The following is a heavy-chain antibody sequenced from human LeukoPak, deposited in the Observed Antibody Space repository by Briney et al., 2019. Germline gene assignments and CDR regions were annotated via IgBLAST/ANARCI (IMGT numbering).Heavy chain of an antibody. J-gene: IGHJ4*02. V-gene: IGHV1-2*02. CDR1: GYTFTGYY. Sequence: EASVKVSCKASGYTFTGYYMHWVRQAPGQGLEWMGWINPNSGGTTYAQKFQGRVTMTRDTSISTAYMELSRLRSDDTAAYYCAREATGIDYWGQGTLVTVSS. CDR3: AREATGIDY. CDR2: INPNSGGT. D-gene: IGHD5-12*01.